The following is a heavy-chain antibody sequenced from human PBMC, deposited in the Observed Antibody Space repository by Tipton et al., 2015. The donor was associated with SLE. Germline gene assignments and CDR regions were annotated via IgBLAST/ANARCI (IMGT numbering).Heavy chain of an antibody. CDR1: CGSISSYS. CDR3: ASDGAYYYDSSGYSMIGYFDL. Sequence: TLSLTCNVFCGSISSYSWSWIRQPPGKGLEWLGNIYYSGSTNYNPSLKSRVTISVDTSKNQFSLKLSSVTAADTAVYYCASDGAYYYDSSGYSMIGYFDLWGRGTLVTVSS. CDR2: IYYSGST. D-gene: IGHD3-22*01. V-gene: IGHV4-59*12. J-gene: IGHJ2*01.